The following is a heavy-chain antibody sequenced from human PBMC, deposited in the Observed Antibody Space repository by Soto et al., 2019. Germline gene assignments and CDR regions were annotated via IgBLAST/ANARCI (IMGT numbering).Heavy chain of an antibody. CDR3: ARGRFSIAAAGNSPNWFDP. V-gene: IGHV4-34*01. J-gene: IGHJ5*02. CDR2: INHSGST. Sequence: SETLSLICAVYGGSFSGYYWSWIRQPPGKGLEWIGEINHSGSTNYNPSLKSRVTISVDTSKSQFSLKLSSVTAADTAVYYCARGRFSIAAAGNSPNWFDPWGQGTLVTVSS. D-gene: IGHD6-13*01. CDR1: GGSFSGYY.